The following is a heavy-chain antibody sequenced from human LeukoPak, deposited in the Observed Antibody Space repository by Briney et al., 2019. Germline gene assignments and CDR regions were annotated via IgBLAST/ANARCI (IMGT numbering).Heavy chain of an antibody. V-gene: IGHV3-21*01. CDR1: GFTFSSYS. J-gene: IGHJ4*02. D-gene: IGHD3-10*01. CDR3: ARSMVRGSASSDY. Sequence: GGSLRLSCAASGFTFSSYSMNWVRQAPGKGLEWVSSISSSSYIYYADSVKGRFTISRDNAKNSLYLQMNSLRAEDTAVYYCARSMVRGSASSDYWGQGTLVTVSS. CDR2: ISSSSYI.